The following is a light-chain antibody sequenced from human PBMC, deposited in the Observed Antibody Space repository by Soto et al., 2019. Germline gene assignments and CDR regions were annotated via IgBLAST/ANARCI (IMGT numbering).Light chain of an antibody. Sequence: ETVLTQSPVTVSLSPGERATVSCTTSQSVRSNYLAWYQQKPGQAPRLLIYGVFSRATGIPDRFSGSGSGTDFTLTISGLEPEDSAVYYCQHYDGSPRTFGQGTKLEI. CDR1: QSVRSNY. CDR3: QHYDGSPRT. CDR2: GVF. J-gene: IGKJ2*01. V-gene: IGKV3-20*01.